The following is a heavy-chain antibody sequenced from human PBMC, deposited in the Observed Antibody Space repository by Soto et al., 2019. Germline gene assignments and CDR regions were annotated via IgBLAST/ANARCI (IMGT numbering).Heavy chain of an antibody. D-gene: IGHD3-10*01. CDR2: ISGAGDRT. CDR1: GFSFSSYA. Sequence: EAQLLKSGGSLVQPGGSLRLSCAASGFSFSSYAMNWVRQAPGKGLEWVSIISGAGDRTYYADSVKGRFTISRDNSKNTLYLQMNSLRAEDTAVYHCAKATRGPLSSRRSDANHFDSWGQGTLVTVSS. V-gene: IGHV3-23*01. J-gene: IGHJ4*02. CDR3: AKATRGPLSSRRSDANHFDS.